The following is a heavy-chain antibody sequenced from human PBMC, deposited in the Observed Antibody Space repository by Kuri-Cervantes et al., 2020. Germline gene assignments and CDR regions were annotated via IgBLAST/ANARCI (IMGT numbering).Heavy chain of an antibody. V-gene: IGHV3-30-3*01. CDR1: GFTFSSYA. CDR3: ARDSWELPPLGHPGHLDY. CDR2: ISYDGSNK. Sequence: GGSLRLSCAASGFTFSSYAMHWVRQAPGKGLEWVAVISYDGSNKYYADSVKGRFTISRDNSKNTLYLQMNSLRAEDTAVYYCARDSWELPPLGHPGHLDYWGQGTLVTVSS. D-gene: IGHD1-26*01. J-gene: IGHJ4*02.